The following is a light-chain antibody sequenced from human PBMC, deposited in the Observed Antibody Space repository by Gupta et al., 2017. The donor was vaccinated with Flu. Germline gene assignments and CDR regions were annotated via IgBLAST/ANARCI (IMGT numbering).Light chain of an antibody. V-gene: IGKV2-30*01. CDR3: MQGAHWPWA. CDR2: LVT. J-gene: IGKJ1*01. CDR1: QGLVYSDGNTY. Sequence: DVVMTQSPLSLAVTLGQSASISCRSSQGLVYSDGNTYLHWFQQRPGQSPRRLIYLVTNRDSGVPNRFSGSGSGTDFTLKISRVEAEDVGVYFCMQGAHWPWAFGQGTKLEIK.